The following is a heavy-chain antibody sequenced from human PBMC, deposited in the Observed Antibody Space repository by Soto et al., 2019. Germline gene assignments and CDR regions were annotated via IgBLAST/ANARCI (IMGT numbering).Heavy chain of an antibody. J-gene: IGHJ4*02. V-gene: IGHV3-23*01. D-gene: IGHD1-26*01. Sequence: EVQLLESGGGLVQPGGSLRLSCAASGFTFSSYAMSWVRQAPGKGLEWVSAISGSGGSTYYADSVKGRFTIYRDKSKKTLYLQMNSLRAEDTAVDYCARWVIGSKSGSYYFDYWGQGTLVTVSS. CDR1: GFTFSSYA. CDR2: ISGSGGST. CDR3: ARWVIGSKSGSYYFDY.